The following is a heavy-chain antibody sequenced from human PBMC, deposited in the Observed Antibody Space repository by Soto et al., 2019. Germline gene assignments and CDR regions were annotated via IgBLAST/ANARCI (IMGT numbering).Heavy chain of an antibody. CDR3: ARQRSSGWYWFDP. V-gene: IGHV4-39*01. J-gene: IGHJ5*02. CDR2: IYYSGST. CDR1: GGSISSSSYY. D-gene: IGHD6-19*01. Sequence: QLQLQESGPGLVKPSDTLSLTCTVSGGSISSSSYYWGWIRQPPGKGLEWIGSIYYSGSTYYNPSLKSRVTISVDTSKNQFSLKLSSVTAADTAVYYCARQRSSGWYWFDPWGQGTLVTVSS.